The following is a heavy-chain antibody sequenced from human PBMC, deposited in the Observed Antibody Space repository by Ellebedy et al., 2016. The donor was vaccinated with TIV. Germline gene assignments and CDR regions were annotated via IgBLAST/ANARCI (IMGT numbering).Heavy chain of an antibody. V-gene: IGHV3-23*01. Sequence: GESLKISCAASGFTFSSYAMSWVRQAPGKGLEWVSSIRSNGGRTDYADSVKGRFTISRDNSNNSLYLQMNSLRAEDTAVYYCAKGSQWLGRTCFDYWGQGTLVTVSS. J-gene: IGHJ4*02. CDR2: IRSNGGRT. D-gene: IGHD6-19*01. CDR1: GFTFSSYA. CDR3: AKGSQWLGRTCFDY.